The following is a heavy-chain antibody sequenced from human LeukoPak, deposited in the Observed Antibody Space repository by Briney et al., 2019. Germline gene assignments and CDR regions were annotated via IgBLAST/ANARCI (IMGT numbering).Heavy chain of an antibody. CDR1: GFTFSSYS. Sequence: PGGSLRLSCAASGFTFSSYSMNWVRQAPGKGLEWVSYISSSSSTIYYADSVKGRFTISRDNAKNSLYLQMNSLRAEDTAVYYCARDGSSGWQFYYFDYWGQGTLVTVSS. D-gene: IGHD6-19*01. V-gene: IGHV3-48*01. CDR2: ISSSSSTI. CDR3: ARDGSSGWQFYYFDY. J-gene: IGHJ4*02.